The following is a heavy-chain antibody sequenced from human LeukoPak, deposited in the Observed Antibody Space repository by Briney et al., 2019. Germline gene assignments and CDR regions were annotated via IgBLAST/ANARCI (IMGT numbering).Heavy chain of an antibody. Sequence: SVKVSCKASGGIFSSYAISWVRQAPGQGLEWMGGIIPIFGTANYAQKFQGRVTITADESTSTAYMELSRLRSDDTAVYYCARASGWEPAADFDYWGQGTLVTVSS. D-gene: IGHD1-26*01. J-gene: IGHJ4*02. CDR2: IIPIFGTA. V-gene: IGHV1-69*13. CDR3: ARASGWEPAADFDY. CDR1: GGIFSSYA.